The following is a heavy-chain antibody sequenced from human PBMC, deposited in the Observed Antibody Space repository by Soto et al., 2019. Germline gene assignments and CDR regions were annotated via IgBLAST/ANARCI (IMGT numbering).Heavy chain of an antibody. CDR2: IYYSGST. D-gene: IGHD6-13*01. CDR1: GGSISSGDYY. CDR3: ASRHSSPYFDY. V-gene: IGHV4-30-4*01. J-gene: IGHJ4*02. Sequence: QVQLQESGPGLVKPSQTLSLTCTVSGGSISSGDYYWSWIRQPPGKGLEWIGSIYYSGSTYYNPSIKRRVTLTVDTSKNQFYVKLNTVTAADTAVCYWASRHSSPYFDYWGQGTLVTVSS.